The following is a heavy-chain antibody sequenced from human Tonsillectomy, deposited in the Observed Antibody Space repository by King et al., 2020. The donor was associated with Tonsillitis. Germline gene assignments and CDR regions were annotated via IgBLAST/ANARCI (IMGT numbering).Heavy chain of an antibody. CDR3: ARRGIINYGMDV. Sequence: QLVQSGAEVKKPGSSLKVSCKAFGGTFNNYGISWVRQAPGQGLEWMGGIIPIFVATNYAQKFQGRVTITADESTRTAYMELSSLRSDDTAVYYCARRGIINYGMDVWGQGTTVIVSS. CDR2: IIPIFVAT. V-gene: IGHV1-69*01. D-gene: IGHD2-15*01. CDR1: GGTFNNYG. J-gene: IGHJ6*02.